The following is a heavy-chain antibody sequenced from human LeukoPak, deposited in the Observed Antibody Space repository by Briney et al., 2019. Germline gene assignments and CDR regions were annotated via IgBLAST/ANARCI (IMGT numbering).Heavy chain of an antibody. D-gene: IGHD4-17*01. CDR1: GGSISSYY. V-gene: IGHV4-59*01. J-gene: IGHJ4*02. Sequence: SETLSFTCTVSGGSISSYYWSWIRQPPGKGLEWIGYIYYSGSTNYNPSLKSRVTISVDTSKNQFSLKPSSVTAADTAVYYCARTGTYGDYAEYWGQGTLVTVSS. CDR3: ARTGTYGDYAEY. CDR2: IYYSGST.